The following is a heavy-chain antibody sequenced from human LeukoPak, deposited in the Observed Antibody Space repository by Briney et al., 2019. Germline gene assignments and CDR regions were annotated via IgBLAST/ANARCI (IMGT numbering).Heavy chain of an antibody. CDR1: GGSISSGGYY. V-gene: IGHV4-34*01. Sequence: SETLSLTCAVSGGSISSGGYYWSWIRQPPGKGLEWIGEINHSGSTNYNPSLKSRVTISVDTSKNQFSLKLSSVTAADTAVYYCARGPPASDYWGQGTLVTVSS. J-gene: IGHJ4*02. CDR3: ARGPPASDY. CDR2: INHSGST.